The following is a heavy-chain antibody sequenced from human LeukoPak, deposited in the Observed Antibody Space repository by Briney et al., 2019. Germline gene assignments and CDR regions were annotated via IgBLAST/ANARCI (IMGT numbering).Heavy chain of an antibody. CDR1: GGTFSSYA. D-gene: IGHD2-2*01. CDR2: IIPIFGTA. Sequence: ASVKVSCKASGGTFSSYAISWVRQAPGQGLEWMGGIIPIFGTANYAQKFQGRVTITTDESTSTAYMELSSLRSEDTAAYYCARVVPPGIVVVPAADSHWFDPWGQGTLVTVSS. J-gene: IGHJ5*02. CDR3: ARVVPPGIVVVPAADSHWFDP. V-gene: IGHV1-69*05.